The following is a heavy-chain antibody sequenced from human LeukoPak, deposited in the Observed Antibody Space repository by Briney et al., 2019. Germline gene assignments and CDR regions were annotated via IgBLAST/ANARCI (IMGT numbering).Heavy chain of an antibody. Sequence: SSETLSLTCTVSGDSTSSSSYYWSWIRQPPGKGLEWIGYIYYSGSTNYNPSLKSRVTISVDTSKNQFSLKLSSVTAADTAVYYCARAGMWSTHNFDYWGQGTLVTVSS. CDR1: GDSTSSSSYY. V-gene: IGHV4-61*01. D-gene: IGHD2-21*01. CDR3: ARAGMWSTHNFDY. CDR2: IYYSGST. J-gene: IGHJ4*02.